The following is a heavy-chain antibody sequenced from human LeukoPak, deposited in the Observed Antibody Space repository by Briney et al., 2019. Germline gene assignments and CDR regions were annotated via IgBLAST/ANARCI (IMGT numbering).Heavy chain of an antibody. J-gene: IGHJ4*02. CDR3: ARVAAAGREFFDY. CDR1: GFTVSSNY. D-gene: IGHD6-13*01. V-gene: IGHV3-53*04. CDR2: IYSGGST. Sequence: PGGSLRLSCAASGFTVSSNYVSWVRQAPGKGLEWVSVIYSGGSTYYADSVKGRFTISRHNSKNTLYPQMNSLRAEDTAVYYCARVAAAGREFFDYWGQGTLVTVSS.